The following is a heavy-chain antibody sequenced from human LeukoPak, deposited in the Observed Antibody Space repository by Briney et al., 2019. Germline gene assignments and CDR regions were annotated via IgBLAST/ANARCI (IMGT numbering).Heavy chain of an antibody. CDR2: ISSSSSYI. CDR3: ARGQSRKDYYYMDV. V-gene: IGHV3-21*01. D-gene: IGHD5/OR15-5a*01. CDR1: GFTFSSYS. J-gene: IGHJ6*03. Sequence: GGSLRLSCAASGFTFSSYSMNWVRQALGKGLEWVSSISSSSSYIYYADSVKGRFTISRDNAKNSLYLQMNSLRAEDTAVYYCARGQSRKDYYYMDVWGKGTTVTVSS.